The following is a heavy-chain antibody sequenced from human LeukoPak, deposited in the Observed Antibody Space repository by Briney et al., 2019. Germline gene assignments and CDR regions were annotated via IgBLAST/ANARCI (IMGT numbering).Heavy chain of an antibody. Sequence: GGSLRLSCAASRFTFSSYRMNWVRQAPGKGLESVSSISSSSSYIYYADSVKGRFTISRDNAKNSLYLQMNSLRAEDTAVYYCAQSHDFWSGYRYWYFDYWGQGTLVTVSS. J-gene: IGHJ4*02. CDR3: AQSHDFWSGYRYWYFDY. D-gene: IGHD3-3*01. CDR2: ISSSSSYI. V-gene: IGHV3-21*01. CDR1: RFTFSSYR.